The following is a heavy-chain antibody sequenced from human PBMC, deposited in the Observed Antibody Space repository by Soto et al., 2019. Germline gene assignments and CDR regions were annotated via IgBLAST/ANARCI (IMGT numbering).Heavy chain of an antibody. D-gene: IGHD3-22*01. CDR2: ISSSSSTI. V-gene: IGHV3-48*02. Sequence: GGSLRLSCAASGFTFSSYSMNWVRQAPGKGLEWVSYISSSSSTIYYADSVKGRFTISRDNAKNSLYLQMNSLRDEDTAVYYCARDGQTYYYDSSGYPNDAFDIWGQGTMVTVSS. CDR1: GFTFSSYS. CDR3: ARDGQTYYYDSSGYPNDAFDI. J-gene: IGHJ3*02.